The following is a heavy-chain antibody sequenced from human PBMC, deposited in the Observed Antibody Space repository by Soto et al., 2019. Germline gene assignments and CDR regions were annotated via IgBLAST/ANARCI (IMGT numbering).Heavy chain of an antibody. V-gene: IGHV3-53*01. J-gene: IGHJ1*01. CDR2: IYSGGST. CDR3: ARDVESSGRLDYFQH. Sequence: EVQLVESGGGLIQPGGSLRLSCAASGFTVSSNYMSWVRQAPGKGLEWVSVIYSGGSTYYADSVKGRFTISRDNSKNTLYLQMNSLRAEDTAVYYCARDVESSGRLDYFQHWGQGTLVTVSS. CDR1: GFTVSSNY. D-gene: IGHD3-22*01.